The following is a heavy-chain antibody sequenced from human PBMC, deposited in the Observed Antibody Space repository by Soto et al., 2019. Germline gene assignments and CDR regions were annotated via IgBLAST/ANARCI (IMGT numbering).Heavy chain of an antibody. J-gene: IGHJ5*02. CDR2: IYPGDSDT. Sequence: WIRQPPGKGLEWMGIIYPGDSDTRYSPSFQGQVTISADKSISTAYLQWSSLKASDTATYYCATRRDGYISWGQGTLVTVSS. CDR3: ATRRDGYIS. D-gene: IGHD5-12*01. V-gene: IGHV5-51*01.